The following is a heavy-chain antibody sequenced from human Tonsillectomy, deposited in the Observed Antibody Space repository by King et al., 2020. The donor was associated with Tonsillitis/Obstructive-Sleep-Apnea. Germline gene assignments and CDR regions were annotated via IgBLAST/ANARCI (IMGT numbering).Heavy chain of an antibody. Sequence: VQLQQWGAGLLKPSETLSLTCAVSGGSFSGYYWSWIRQPPGKGLEWIGEINHSGSTNYNPSLKSRVTISVDTSKNQFSLKLSSVIAADTAVYYCAREGGSGWYYYWGQGILVTVSS. CDR2: INHSGST. D-gene: IGHD6-19*01. CDR3: AREGGSGWYYY. V-gene: IGHV4-34*01. CDR1: GGSFSGYY. J-gene: IGHJ4*02.